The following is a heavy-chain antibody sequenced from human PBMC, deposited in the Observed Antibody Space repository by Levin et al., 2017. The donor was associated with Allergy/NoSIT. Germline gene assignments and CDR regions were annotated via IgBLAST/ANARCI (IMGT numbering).Heavy chain of an antibody. CDR2: ISGSGGST. CDR3: AKARPYCSGGSCYGVDY. J-gene: IGHJ4*02. V-gene: IGHV3-23*01. CDR1: GFTFSSYA. Sequence: LSLTCAASGFTFSSYAMSWVRQAPGKGLEWVSAISGSGGSTYYADSVKGRFTISRDNSKNTLYLQMNSLRAEDTAVYYCAKARPYCSGGSCYGVDYWGQGTLVTVSS. D-gene: IGHD2-15*01.